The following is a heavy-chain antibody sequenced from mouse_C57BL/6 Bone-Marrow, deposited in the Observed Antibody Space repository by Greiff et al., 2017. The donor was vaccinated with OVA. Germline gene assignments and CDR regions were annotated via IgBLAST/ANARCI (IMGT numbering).Heavy chain of an antibody. Sequence: EVQLQQSGAELVRPGASVKLSCTASGFNIKDDYMHWVKQRPEQGLEWIGWIDPENGDTEYASKFQGKATITADTSSNTAYLQLSSLTSEDTAVYYCTTVYDGYWYFDVWGTGTTVTVSS. D-gene: IGHD2-3*01. CDR1: GFNIKDDY. V-gene: IGHV14-4*01. J-gene: IGHJ1*03. CDR3: TTVYDGYWYFDV. CDR2: IDPENGDT.